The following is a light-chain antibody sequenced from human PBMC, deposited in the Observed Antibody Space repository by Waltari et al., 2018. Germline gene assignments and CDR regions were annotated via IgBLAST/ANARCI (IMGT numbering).Light chain of an antibody. V-gene: IGKV3-20*01. Sequence: EIVLTQSPGTLSLSPGERSTLSCRASQSLSIYLAGYQQKPGRAPRLLIYHASSRATGVPDRFSGSGSGTDFSLTSSRLEPEDFAVYYCQHYVSLPVTFGQGTKVEIK. CDR2: HAS. CDR3: QHYVSLPVT. CDR1: QSLSIY. J-gene: IGKJ1*01.